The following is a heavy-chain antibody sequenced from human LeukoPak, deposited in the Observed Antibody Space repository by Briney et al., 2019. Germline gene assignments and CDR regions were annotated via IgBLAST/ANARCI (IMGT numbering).Heavy chain of an antibody. CDR1: GGSISSYY. J-gene: IGHJ1*01. D-gene: IGHD3-22*01. CDR2: IYYSGST. Sequence: ETLSLTCTVSGGSISSYYWSWIRQPPGKGLEWIGYIYYSGSTNYNPSLKSRVTISVDTSKNQFSLKLSSVTAADTAVYYCARDGYYYDSSGYYSAEYFQHWGQGTLVTVSS. CDR3: ARDGYYYDSSGYYSAEYFQH. V-gene: IGHV4-59*01.